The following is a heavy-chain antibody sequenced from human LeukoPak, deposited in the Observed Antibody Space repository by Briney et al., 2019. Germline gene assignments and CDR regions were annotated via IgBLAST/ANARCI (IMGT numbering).Heavy chain of an antibody. Sequence: GGSLRLSCAASGFTFSSYAMSWVRQAPGKGLEWVSAISGSGGSTYYADSVKGRFTISRDNSKNTLYLQMNSLRAEDTAVYYCAKMSCSTTSCYPIDYWGQGTLVTVSS. V-gene: IGHV3-23*01. CDR1: GFTFSSYA. CDR3: AKMSCSTTSCYPIDY. J-gene: IGHJ4*02. CDR2: ISGSGGST. D-gene: IGHD2-2*01.